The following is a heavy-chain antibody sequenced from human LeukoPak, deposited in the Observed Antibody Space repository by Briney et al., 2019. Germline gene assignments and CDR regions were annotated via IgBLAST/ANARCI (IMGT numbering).Heavy chain of an antibody. D-gene: IGHD5-18*01. CDR2: ISNDGSKK. Sequence: GGSLRLSCAASGFTISSYGMHWVRQAPGKGLDWVAVISNDGSKKYYADSVKGRFTISRDNSKNTLSLQVSSLRTEDTAVYYSAKDRYSYAFEYSDSWGQGTLVTVSS. CDR1: GFTISSYG. V-gene: IGHV3-30*18. CDR3: AKDRYSYAFEYSDS. J-gene: IGHJ4*02.